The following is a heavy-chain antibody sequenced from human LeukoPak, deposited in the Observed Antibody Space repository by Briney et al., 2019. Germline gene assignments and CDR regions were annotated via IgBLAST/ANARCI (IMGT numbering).Heavy chain of an antibody. CDR1: GFTFSTYT. V-gene: IGHV3-21*01. CDR3: ARDALAAGYRLEWYYFDY. D-gene: IGHD2-2*01. CDR2: ISSSSSYI. Sequence: PGGSLRLSCAASGFTFSTYTMNWVRQAPGNGLEWVSSISSSSSYIYYADSVKGRFTISRDNAKNSLYLQMNSLRAEDTAVYYCARDALAAGYRLEWYYFDYWGQGTLVTVSS. J-gene: IGHJ4*02.